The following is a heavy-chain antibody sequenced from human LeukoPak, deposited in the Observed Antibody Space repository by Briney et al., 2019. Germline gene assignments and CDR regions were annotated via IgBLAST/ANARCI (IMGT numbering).Heavy chain of an antibody. Sequence: SETLSLTCTVSGGSITPYYWSWIRQSPGKGLEWIGYVFYSGSTNYNPSLQSRVTISVDTYRNEFSMKLNSVTAADTAVYYCARHASASGTFQDYWGQGTLVTVSS. J-gene: IGHJ4*02. V-gene: IGHV4-59*08. CDR3: ARHASASGTFQDY. D-gene: IGHD6-13*01. CDR1: GGSITPYY. CDR2: VFYSGST.